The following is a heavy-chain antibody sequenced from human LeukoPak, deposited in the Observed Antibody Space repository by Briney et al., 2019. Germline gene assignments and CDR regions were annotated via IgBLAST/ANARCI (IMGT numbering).Heavy chain of an antibody. V-gene: IGHV4-31*03. Sequence: SETLSLTCTVSGGAISSDNYYWTWIRQHPEEGLEWIGYIHYSGITYYNPSLQSRVTISVDTSQSHFSLQLTSVTAADTAVYYCARYTSLSSNWFDPWGQGTLVTVSS. J-gene: IGHJ5*02. CDR2: IHYSGIT. CDR1: GGAISSDNYY. D-gene: IGHD6-6*01. CDR3: ARYTSLSSNWFDP.